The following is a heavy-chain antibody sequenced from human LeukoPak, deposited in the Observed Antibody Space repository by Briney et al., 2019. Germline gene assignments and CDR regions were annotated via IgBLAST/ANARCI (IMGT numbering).Heavy chain of an antibody. V-gene: IGHV3-30*18. Sequence: GGSLRLSCAASGFTFISYGMHWVRQAPGKGLEWVAVISYDGSNKYYADSVKGRFTISRDNSKNTLYLQMNSLRAEDTAVYYCAKDLGYCSSTSCHYYGMDVWGQGTAVTVSS. CDR3: AKDLGYCSSTSCHYYGMDV. CDR1: GFTFISYG. CDR2: ISYDGSNK. D-gene: IGHD2-2*01. J-gene: IGHJ6*02.